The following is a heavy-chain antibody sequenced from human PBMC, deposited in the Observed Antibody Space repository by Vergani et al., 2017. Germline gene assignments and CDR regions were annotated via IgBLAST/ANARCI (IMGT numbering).Heavy chain of an antibody. J-gene: IGHJ4*02. CDR1: GFTFGDYA. D-gene: IGHD3-3*01. Sequence: EVQLVESGGGLVQPGRSLRLSCTASGFTFGDYAMSWVRQAPGKGLEWVGFIRSKAYGGTTEYAASVKGRFTISRDDSKSIAYLQMNSLKTEDKAVYYCTRDVVTYDFWSGYYVWGYIDYWGQGTLVTVSS. V-gene: IGHV3-49*04. CDR2: IRSKAYGGTT. CDR3: TRDVVTYDFWSGYYVWGYIDY.